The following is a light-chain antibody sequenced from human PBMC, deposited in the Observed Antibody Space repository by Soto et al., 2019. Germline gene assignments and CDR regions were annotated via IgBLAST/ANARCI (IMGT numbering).Light chain of an antibody. CDR1: QSLSSD. CDR3: QQYGSSPPT. CDR2: GAS. V-gene: IGKV3-20*01. J-gene: IGKJ1*01. Sequence: EIALTQSPGTLSLSPGKRPTLFCRASQSLSSDLAWYQQKPGQPPRLLIYGASSRATGIPARFTGSGSGTDFTLTISTLEPEDFAVYYCQQYGSSPPTFGQGTKVDIK.